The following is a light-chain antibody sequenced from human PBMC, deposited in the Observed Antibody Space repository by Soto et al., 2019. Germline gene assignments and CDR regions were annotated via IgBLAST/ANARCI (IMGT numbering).Light chain of an antibody. CDR2: TND. CDR1: GSNIGSNT. CDR3: ATWDDNLNGPV. Sequence: QFVLTQPPSASGTPGQRVTISCSGSGSNIGSNTVNWYQHLPGTAPKVLINTNDQRPSGVPDRFSGSKSGTSASLAISGLQSDDEADYYCATWDDNLNGPVFGGGTKLTVL. J-gene: IGLJ3*02. V-gene: IGLV1-44*01.